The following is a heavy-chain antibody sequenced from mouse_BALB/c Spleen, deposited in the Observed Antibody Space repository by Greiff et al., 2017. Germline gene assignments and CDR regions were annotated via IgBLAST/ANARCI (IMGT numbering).Heavy chain of an antibody. Sequence: VHVKQSGPELVKPGASVKISCKASGYTFTDYNMHWVKQSHGKSLEWIGYIYPYNGGTGYNQKFKSKATLTVDNSSSTAYMELRSLTSEDSAVYYCARSSPYYAMDYWGQGTSVTVSS. V-gene: IGHV1S29*02. CDR3: ARSSPYYAMDY. CDR1: GYTFTDYN. D-gene: IGHD1-1*01. CDR2: IYPYNGGT. J-gene: IGHJ4*01.